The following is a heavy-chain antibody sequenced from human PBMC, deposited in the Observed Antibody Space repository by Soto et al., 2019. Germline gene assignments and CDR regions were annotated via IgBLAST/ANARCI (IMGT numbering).Heavy chain of an antibody. J-gene: IGHJ5*02. V-gene: IGHV1-18*01. D-gene: IGHD3-22*01. CDR2: ISAYNGNT. Sequence: ASVKVSCKASGYTFTSYGISWVRQAPGQGLEWMGWISAYNGNTNYAQKLQGRVTMTTDTSTSTAYMELRSLRSDDTAVYYCARSKTYYYDSSGYSSPFFDPWGQGTRVTVSS. CDR1: GYTFTSYG. CDR3: ARSKTYYYDSSGYSSPFFDP.